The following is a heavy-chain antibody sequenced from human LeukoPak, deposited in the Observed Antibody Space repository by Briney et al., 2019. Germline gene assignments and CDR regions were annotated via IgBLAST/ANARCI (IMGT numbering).Heavy chain of an antibody. J-gene: IGHJ1*01. CDR3: AKISIAVVMSYFQH. Sequence: GGSLRLSCAASGFTFSSYAMSWVRQAPGKGLEWVSAISCSGGSTYYADSVKGRFTISRDNSKNTLYLQMNSLRAEDTAVYYCAKISIAVVMSYFQHWGQGTLVTVSS. D-gene: IGHD3-22*01. CDR1: GFTFSSYA. V-gene: IGHV3-23*01. CDR2: ISCSGGST.